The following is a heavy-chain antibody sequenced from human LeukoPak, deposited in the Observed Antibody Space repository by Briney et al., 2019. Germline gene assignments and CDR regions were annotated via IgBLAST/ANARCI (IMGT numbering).Heavy chain of an antibody. V-gene: IGHV1-3*01. Sequence: GASVKVSCKASGYTFTSYAMHWVRQAPGQRPEWMGWINAGNGNTKYSQKFQGRVTITRDTSASTAYMELSSLRSEDTAVYYCARGSISGVATIELDFDYWGQGTLVAISS. CDR2: INAGNGNT. CDR3: ARGSISGVATIELDFDY. D-gene: IGHD5-12*01. J-gene: IGHJ4*02. CDR1: GYTFTSYA.